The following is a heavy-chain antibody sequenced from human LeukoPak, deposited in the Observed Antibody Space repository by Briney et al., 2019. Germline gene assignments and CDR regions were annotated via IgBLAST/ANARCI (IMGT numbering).Heavy chain of an antibody. CDR2: INTDGTTT. CDR3: ARNWRDACDV. J-gene: IGHJ3*01. Sequence: GGSLRLSCAVSGFTFSSYWMHWVRQVPGQGPVWVSRINTDGTTTNYADPVKGRFTISRDNAKNTLYLQMNSLRAEDTAVYYCARNWRDACDVWGQGTMVTVSS. CDR1: GFTFSSYW. V-gene: IGHV3-74*01.